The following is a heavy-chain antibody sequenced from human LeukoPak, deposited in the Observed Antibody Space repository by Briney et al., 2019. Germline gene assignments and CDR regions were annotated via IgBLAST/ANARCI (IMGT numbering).Heavy chain of an antibody. CDR1: GYTFTSYY. Sequence: ASVKVSCKASGYTFTSYYMHWVRQAPGQGLEWMGIINPSGGSTSYAQKFQGRVTMTRDMSTSTVYMELSSLRSEDTAVYYCAREVVVTAIFDYWGQGTLVTVSS. J-gene: IGHJ4*02. CDR2: INPSGGST. V-gene: IGHV1-46*01. CDR3: AREVVVTAIFDY. D-gene: IGHD2-21*02.